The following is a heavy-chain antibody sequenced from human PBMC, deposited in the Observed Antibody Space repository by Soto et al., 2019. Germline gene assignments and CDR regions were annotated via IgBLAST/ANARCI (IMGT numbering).Heavy chain of an antibody. Sequence: GGSLRLSCASSGFTFDDYAMHCVRQAPGKGLEWVSGISWNSGSIGYADSVKGRFNISRDNAKNSLYLQMNSLRAEDTALYYCAKDIVGIGAFKYYHYYGMDVLGQGTTVTVSS. J-gene: IGHJ6*02. CDR2: ISWNSGSI. CDR3: AKDIVGIGAFKYYHYYGMDV. D-gene: IGHD3-3*02. V-gene: IGHV3-9*01. CDR1: GFTFDDYA.